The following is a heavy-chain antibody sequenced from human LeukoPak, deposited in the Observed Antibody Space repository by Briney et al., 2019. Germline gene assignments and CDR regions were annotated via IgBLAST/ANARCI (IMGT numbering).Heavy chain of an antibody. CDR1: GVSISSGGYS. V-gene: IGHV4-30-2*01. CDR2: IYHSGST. CDR3: ARSSLWFGEGFDP. J-gene: IGHJ5*02. D-gene: IGHD3-10*01. Sequence: SQTLSLTCAVSGVSISSGGYSWSWIRQPPGKGLEWIGYIYHSGSTYYNPSLKSRVTISVDRSKNQFSLKLSSVTAADTAVYYCARSSLWFGEGFDPWGQGTLVTVSS.